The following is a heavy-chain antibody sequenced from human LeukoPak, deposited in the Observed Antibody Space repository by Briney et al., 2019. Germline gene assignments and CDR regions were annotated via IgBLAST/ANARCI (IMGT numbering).Heavy chain of an antibody. CDR2: IYHSGST. J-gene: IGHJ4*02. D-gene: IGHD6-13*01. CDR3: ARPYSSSWYYVY. V-gene: IGHV4-38-2*01. Sequence: SETLSLTCAVSGYSISSGYYWGWIRQPPGKGLEWIGSIYHSGSTYYNPSLKSRVTISVDTSKNQFSLKQSSVTAADTAVYYCARPYSSSWYYVYWGQGTLVTVSS. CDR1: GYSISSGYY.